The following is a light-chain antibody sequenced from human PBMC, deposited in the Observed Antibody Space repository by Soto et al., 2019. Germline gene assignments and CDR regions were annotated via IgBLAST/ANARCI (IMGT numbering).Light chain of an antibody. V-gene: IGLV2-14*01. J-gene: IGLJ2*01. CDR3: SSYTSSSTLVV. CDR2: DVS. Sequence: QAASVSGSPGQSITISCTGTSRDVGGYNYVSWYQQHPGKAPKRMIYDVSNRPSGVSNRFSDSKSGNTASLTISGLQAEDEADYYCSSYTSSSTLVVFGGGTKLTVL. CDR1: SRDVGGYNY.